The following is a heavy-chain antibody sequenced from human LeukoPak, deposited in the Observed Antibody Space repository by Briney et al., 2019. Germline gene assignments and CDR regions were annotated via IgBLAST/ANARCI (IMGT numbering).Heavy chain of an antibody. CDR3: ARDPASDAFDI. Sequence: GGSLRLSCAASGFTFSGYSMNWVRQAPGKGLEWVSSLSMGSSYIKYADSVKGRFSISRDNAQNSLYLQMNSLRAEDTAVYYCARDPASDAFDIWGQGTVVTVSS. CDR2: LSMGSSYI. V-gene: IGHV3-21*01. CDR1: GFTFSGYS. J-gene: IGHJ3*02.